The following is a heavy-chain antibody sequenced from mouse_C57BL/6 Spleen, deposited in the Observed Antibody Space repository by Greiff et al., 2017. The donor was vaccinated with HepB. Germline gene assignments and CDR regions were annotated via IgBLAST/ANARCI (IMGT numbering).Heavy chain of an antibody. CDR1: GYTFTSYW. V-gene: IGHV1-69*01. Sequence: QVQLQQPGAELVMPGASVKLSCKASGYTFTSYWMHWVKQRPGQGLEWIGEIDPSDSYTNYNQKFKGKSTLTVDKSSSTAYMQLSSLTSEDSAVYYCARASYYSNSPGFAYWGQGTLATVSA. D-gene: IGHD2-5*01. CDR3: ARASYYSNSPGFAY. J-gene: IGHJ3*01. CDR2: IDPSDSYT.